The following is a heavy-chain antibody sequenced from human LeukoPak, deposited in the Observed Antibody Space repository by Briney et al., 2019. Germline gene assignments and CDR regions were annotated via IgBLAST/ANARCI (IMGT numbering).Heavy chain of an antibody. V-gene: IGHV3-7*01. Sequence: GGSLRLSCAASGFTFSSYWMSWVRQAPGKGLEWVANIKQDGSEKYYVDSVKGRFTISRDNAKNPLYLQMNSLRAEDTAVYYCARDPYYYGSGSYFDYWGQGTLVTVSS. J-gene: IGHJ4*02. CDR3: ARDPYYYGSGSYFDY. CDR1: GFTFSSYW. D-gene: IGHD3-10*01. CDR2: IKQDGSEK.